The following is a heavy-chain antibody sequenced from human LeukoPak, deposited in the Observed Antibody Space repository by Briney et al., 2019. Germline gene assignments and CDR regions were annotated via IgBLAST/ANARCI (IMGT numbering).Heavy chain of an antibody. J-gene: IGHJ4*02. V-gene: IGHV4-39*07. CDR1: GGSISSSSYY. CDR2: IYYSGST. CDR3: ARDLSGSLYFDY. D-gene: IGHD3-10*01. Sequence: SETLSLTYTVSGGSISSSSYYWGWIRQPPGKGLEWIGSIYYSGSTDYNPSLKSRVTISVDTSKNQFSLKLSSVTAADTAVYFCARDLSGSLYFDYWGQGVLVTVSS.